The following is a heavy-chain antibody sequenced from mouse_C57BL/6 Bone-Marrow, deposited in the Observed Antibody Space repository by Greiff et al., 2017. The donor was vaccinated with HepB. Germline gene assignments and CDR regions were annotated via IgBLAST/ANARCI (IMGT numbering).Heavy chain of an antibody. J-gene: IGHJ1*03. CDR2: IDPETGGT. CDR3: TRADNWDRYFDV. D-gene: IGHD4-1*01. CDR1: GYTFTDYE. V-gene: IGHV1-15*01. Sequence: QVQLQQSGAELVRPGASVTLSCKASGYTFTDYEMHWVKQTPVHGLEWIGAIDPETGGTAYNQKFKGKAILTADKSSSTAYMELRSLTSEDSAVYYCTRADNWDRYFDVWGTGTTVTVSS.